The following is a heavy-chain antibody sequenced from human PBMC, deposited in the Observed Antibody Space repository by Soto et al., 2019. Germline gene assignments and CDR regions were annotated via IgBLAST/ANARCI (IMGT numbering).Heavy chain of an antibody. CDR1: GFTFSSYS. V-gene: IGHV3-21*01. J-gene: IGHJ3*02. CDR2: ISSSSSYI. Sequence: PGGSLRLSCAASGFTFSSYSMNWVRQAPGKGLEWVSSISSSSSYIYYADSVKGRFTISRDNAKNSLYLQMNSLRAEDTAVYYCARGEYYCSSTSCYVHDVFDIWGQGTMVTVSS. D-gene: IGHD2-2*01. CDR3: ARGEYYCSSTSCYVHDVFDI.